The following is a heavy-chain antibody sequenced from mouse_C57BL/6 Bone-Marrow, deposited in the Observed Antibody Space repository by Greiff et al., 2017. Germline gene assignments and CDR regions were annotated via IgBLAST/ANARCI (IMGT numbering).Heavy chain of an antibody. CDR3: ATPSYGSSYGYWYFDV. D-gene: IGHD1-1*01. J-gene: IGHJ1*03. Sequence: VQLQQPGAELVKPGASVKLSCTASGFNIKDYYMHWVKQRTEQGLEWIGRIDPEDGETKYAPKFQGKATITADTSSNKAYLQLSSLTSEDAAFYYCATPSYGSSYGYWYFDVWGTGTTVTVSA. V-gene: IGHV14-2*01. CDR2: IDPEDGET. CDR1: GFNIKDYY.